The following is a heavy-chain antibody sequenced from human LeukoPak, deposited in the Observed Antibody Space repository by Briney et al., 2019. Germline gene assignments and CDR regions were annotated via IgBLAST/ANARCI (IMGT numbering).Heavy chain of an antibody. Sequence: SETLCLTCTVSGCTISSYYWSWIRQPPGKGLEWVGYIYYSGSTNYNPSLKSRVNISVDTSKNQFSLKLSSVTAADTAVYYCAGAEAVAGTHPFDYWGQGTLVTVSS. J-gene: IGHJ4*02. D-gene: IGHD6-19*01. CDR2: IYYSGST. CDR1: GCTISSYY. V-gene: IGHV4-59*01. CDR3: AGAEAVAGTHPFDY.